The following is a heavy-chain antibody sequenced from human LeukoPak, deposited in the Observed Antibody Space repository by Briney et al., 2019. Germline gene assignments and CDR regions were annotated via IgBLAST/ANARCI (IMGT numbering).Heavy chain of an antibody. CDR2: IYYSGST. V-gene: IGHV4-59*12. CDR1: GGSISSYY. Sequence: SETLSLTCTVSGGSISSYYWSWIRQPPGKGLEWIGYIYYSGSTNYNPSLKSRVTISVDTSKNQFSLKLSSVTAADTAVYYCARDLPGFDCWGQGTLVTVSS. J-gene: IGHJ4*02. CDR3: ARDLPGFDC.